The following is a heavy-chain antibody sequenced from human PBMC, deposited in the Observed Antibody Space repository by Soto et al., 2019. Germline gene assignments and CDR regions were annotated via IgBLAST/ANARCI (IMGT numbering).Heavy chain of an antibody. CDR2: INHSGST. D-gene: IGHD3-3*01. Sequence: SQTISLRWSVEGGTCVDYGWSWNCIRKPPGKGLEWIGEINHSGSTSHNPSLKSRVTLSLDTSKNQFSLILTSVTAADTAVYYCARGVLNYDLWSGPMNGGMGVRGQGPTVTVFS. CDR1: GGTCVDYG. V-gene: IGHV4-34*01. CDR3: ARGVLNYDLWSGPMNGGMGV. J-gene: IGHJ6*01.